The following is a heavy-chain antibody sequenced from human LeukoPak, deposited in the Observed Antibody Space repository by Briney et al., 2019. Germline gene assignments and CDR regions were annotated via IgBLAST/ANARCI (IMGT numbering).Heavy chain of an antibody. Sequence: KPSETLSLSCTVSGASISNSAYYWLWIRQPPAEGLECIGTVHYSGSTFYNPSLKSRVNISVDTSKNQFSLQLSSVTAADTAVYYCARLFFVIDTWGQGTLVTVSS. CDR1: GASISNSAYY. D-gene: IGHD3-3*01. CDR2: VHYSGST. V-gene: IGHV4-39*01. J-gene: IGHJ5*02. CDR3: ARLFFVIDT.